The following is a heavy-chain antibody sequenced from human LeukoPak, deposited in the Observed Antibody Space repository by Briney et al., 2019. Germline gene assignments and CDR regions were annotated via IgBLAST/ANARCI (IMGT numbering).Heavy chain of an antibody. J-gene: IGHJ4*02. CDR1: GFTFSSYS. Sequence: GGSLRLSCAASGFTFSSYSMNWVRQAPGKGLEWVSSISSSSYIYYADSVKGRFTISRDNAKNSLYLQMNSLRAEDTAVYYCARDGQQLFMNYFDYWGQGTLVTVSS. CDR3: ARDGQQLFMNYFDY. D-gene: IGHD6-13*01. V-gene: IGHV3-21*01. CDR2: ISSSSYI.